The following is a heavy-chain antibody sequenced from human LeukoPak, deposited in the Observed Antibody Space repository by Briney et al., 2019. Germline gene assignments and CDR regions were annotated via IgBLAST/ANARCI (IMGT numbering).Heavy chain of an antibody. Sequence: ASVKVSCKASGGTFSSYDINWVRQATGQGLEWMGWMNPNSGNTGYAQKFQGRVTMTRNTSISTAYMELSSLRSEDTAVYYCARGGDIVVVPAASLYYYYGMDVWGQGTTVTVSS. CDR3: ARGGDIVVVPAASLYYYYGMDV. CDR1: GGTFSSYD. CDR2: MNPNSGNT. V-gene: IGHV1-8*02. J-gene: IGHJ6*02. D-gene: IGHD2-2*01.